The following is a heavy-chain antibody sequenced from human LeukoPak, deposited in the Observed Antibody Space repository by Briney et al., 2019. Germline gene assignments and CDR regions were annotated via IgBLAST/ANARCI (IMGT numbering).Heavy chain of an antibody. CDR3: ARDIGRNDAFEI. CDR1: GGSISSDYY. CDR2: IYYSGNT. J-gene: IGHJ3*02. Sequence: SETLSLTCTVSGGSISSDYYWSWIRQPPGKGLEWIGYIYYSGNTNYNPSLKSRVTMSVDASKNQFSLKLSSVTAADTAVYYCARDIGRNDAFEIWGQGTMVSVSS. V-gene: IGHV4-59*01. D-gene: IGHD1-14*01.